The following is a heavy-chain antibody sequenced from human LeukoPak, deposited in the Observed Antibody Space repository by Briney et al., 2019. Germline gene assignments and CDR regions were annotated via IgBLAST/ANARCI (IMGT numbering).Heavy chain of an antibody. CDR3: AKGEYGSGSYYSDY. V-gene: IGHV3-33*06. CDR2: IWYDGSNK. J-gene: IGHJ4*02. CDR1: GFTFSSYG. Sequence: GGSLRLSCAASGFTFSSYGMHWVRQAPGKGLEGVAVIWYDGSNKYYADSVKGRFTISRDNSKNTLYLQMNSLRAEDTAVYYCAKGEYGSGSYYSDYWGQGTLVTVSS. D-gene: IGHD3-10*01.